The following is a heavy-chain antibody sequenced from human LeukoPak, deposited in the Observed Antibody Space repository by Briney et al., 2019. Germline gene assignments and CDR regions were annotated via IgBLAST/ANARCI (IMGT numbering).Heavy chain of an antibody. CDR1: GFTFSTSA. Sequence: GGSLRLSCAASGFTFSTSAMTWVRQAPGKGLEWVSSISDNTYYADSVKGRFTISKDNSKNTLYLQMNSLRAEDTAVYYCARVAEIQLWLRSAFDYWGQGTLVTVSS. CDR3: ARVAEIQLWLRSAFDY. CDR2: ISDNT. J-gene: IGHJ4*02. V-gene: IGHV3-23*01. D-gene: IGHD5-18*01.